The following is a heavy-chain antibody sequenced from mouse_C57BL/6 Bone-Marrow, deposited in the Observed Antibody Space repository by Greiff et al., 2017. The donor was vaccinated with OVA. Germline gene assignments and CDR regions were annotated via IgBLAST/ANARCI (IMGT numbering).Heavy chain of an antibody. CDR3: ARVLGQWYFDV. J-gene: IGHJ1*03. CDR2: IYPGSGNT. CDR1: GYTFTDYY. D-gene: IGHD3-3*01. V-gene: IGHV1-76*01. Sequence: QVQLKQSGAELVRPGASVKLSCKASGYTFTDYYINWVKQRPGQGLEWIARIYPGSGNTYYNEKFKGKATLTAEKSSSTAYMQLSSLTSEDSAVYFCARVLGQWYFDVWGTGTTVTVSS.